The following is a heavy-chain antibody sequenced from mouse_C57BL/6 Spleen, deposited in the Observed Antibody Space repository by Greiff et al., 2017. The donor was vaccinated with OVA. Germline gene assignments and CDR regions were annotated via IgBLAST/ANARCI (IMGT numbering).Heavy chain of an antibody. CDR1: GYAFSSYW. V-gene: IGHV1-80*01. CDR2: IYPGDGDT. Sequence: VQLQQSGAELVKPGASVKISCKASGYAFSSYWMNWVKQRPGKGLEWIGQIYPGDGDTNYNGKFKGKATLTADKSSSTAYMQLSSLTSEYSAVYFCASRLGRSVSFGCWGQGTPVTVS. CDR3: ASRLGRSVSFGC. D-gene: IGHD3-3*01. J-gene: IGHJ3*01.